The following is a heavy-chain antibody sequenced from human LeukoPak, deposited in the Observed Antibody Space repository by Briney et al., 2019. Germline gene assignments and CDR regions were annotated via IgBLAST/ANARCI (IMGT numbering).Heavy chain of an antibody. J-gene: IGHJ4*02. V-gene: IGHV3-30-3*01. Sequence: GGSLRLSCAASGFTFSSYAMHWVRQAPGKGLEWVAVISYDGNNKYYADSVKGRFTISRDNSKNTLYLQMNSLRAEDTAVYYCARGPKSKAYSSGWYPQLNWGQGTLVTVSS. CDR1: GFTFSSYA. D-gene: IGHD6-19*01. CDR3: ARGPKSKAYSSGWYPQLN. CDR2: ISYDGNNK.